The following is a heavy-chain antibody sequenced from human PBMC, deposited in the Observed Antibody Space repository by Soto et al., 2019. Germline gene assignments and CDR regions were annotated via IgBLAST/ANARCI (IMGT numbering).Heavy chain of an antibody. CDR2: MSPIIGIS. D-gene: IGHD3-10*01. Sequence: ASVKVSCKASGGTFSSYTISWVRQAPGQGLEWLGWMSPIIGISSYAQKFQGRVTMTTNTSITTAYMELSSLRSDDTAVYYCARGGLFGSGSYHIDYWGQGILVTVSS. CDR1: GGTFSSYT. J-gene: IGHJ4*02. V-gene: IGHV1-8*02. CDR3: ARGGLFGSGSYHIDY.